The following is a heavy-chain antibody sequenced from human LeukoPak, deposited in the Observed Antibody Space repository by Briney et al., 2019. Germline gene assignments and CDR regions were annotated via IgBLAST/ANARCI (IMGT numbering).Heavy chain of an antibody. CDR3: ARLYSGYDLLDY. D-gene: IGHD5-12*01. Sequence: PSETLSLTCTVSGGSISTSNYYWGWIRQPPGKGLEWIGNIFYSGSTYYNPSLKSRVTISVDTSKNQFSLKLSSVTAADTAVYYCARLYSGYDLLDYWGQGTLVTASS. CDR2: IFYSGST. V-gene: IGHV4-39*07. CDR1: GGSISTSNYY. J-gene: IGHJ4*02.